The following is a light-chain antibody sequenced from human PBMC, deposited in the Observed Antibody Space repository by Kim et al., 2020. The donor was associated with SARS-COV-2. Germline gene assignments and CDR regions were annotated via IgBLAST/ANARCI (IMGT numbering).Light chain of an antibody. CDR1: QSVSSSF. V-gene: IGKV3-20*01. J-gene: IGKJ1*01. Sequence: SPGERAPLSCRASQSVSSSFLAWYQQIPGQAPRLLIYGASSRATGIPDRFSGSGSGTDFTLTISRLEPEDFALYYCHHYGASPRTFGQGTKVDIK. CDR2: GAS. CDR3: HHYGASPRT.